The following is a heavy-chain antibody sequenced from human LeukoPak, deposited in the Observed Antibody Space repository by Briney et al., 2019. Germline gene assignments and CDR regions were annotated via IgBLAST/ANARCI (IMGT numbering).Heavy chain of an antibody. D-gene: IGHD2-8*01. V-gene: IGHV1-2*02. J-gene: IGHJ5*02. CDR1: GYTFTGYY. CDR3: ARDSCTNGVCYRPYGDYGFDP. Sequence: ASVKVSCQASGYTFTGYYMHWVRQAAGQGLEWMGWINLNSGGTNYAQKFQGRVTMTRDTSISTAYMELSRLTSDDTAVYYCARDSCTNGVCYRPYGDYGFDPWGQGTLVTVSA. CDR2: INLNSGGT.